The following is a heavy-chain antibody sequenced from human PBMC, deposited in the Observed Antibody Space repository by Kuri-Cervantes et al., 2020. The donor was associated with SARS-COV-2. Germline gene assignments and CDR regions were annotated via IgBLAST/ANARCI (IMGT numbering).Heavy chain of an antibody. J-gene: IGHJ4*02. Sequence: VKVSCKAPETTFPNYDINWVRQATGQGLEWMGMVKTNSGNTLYAQIFQGRVTMTRDTSTSTVYMELSSLTSEDTAIYYCYCAPKEGFDSWGQGTLVTVSS. CDR1: ETTFPNYD. CDR2: VKTNSGNT. CDR3: YCAPKEGFDS. V-gene: IGHV1-8*01. D-gene: IGHD2-21*01.